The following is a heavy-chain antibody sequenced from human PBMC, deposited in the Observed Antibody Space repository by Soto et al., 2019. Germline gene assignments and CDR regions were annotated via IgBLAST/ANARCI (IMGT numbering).Heavy chain of an antibody. CDR3: ARDNYYDILTGYRDYGMDV. V-gene: IGHV3-48*02. CDR2: ISYSGSTI. D-gene: IGHD3-9*01. CDR1: GFTFSSYC. Sequence: EVQLVESGGGLVQPGGSLRLSCAASGFTFSSYCMNWVRQAPGKGLEWVSYISYSGSTIDYADSVRGRFTISRDNAKNSLYLQMNSLTDEDTAVYYCARDNYYDILTGYRDYGMDVWGQGTTVTVSS. J-gene: IGHJ6*02.